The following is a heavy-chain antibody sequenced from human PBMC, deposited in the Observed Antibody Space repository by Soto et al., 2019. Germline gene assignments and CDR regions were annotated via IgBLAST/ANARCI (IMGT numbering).Heavy chain of an antibody. V-gene: IGHV1-69*02. CDR2: IIPILGIA. D-gene: IGHD2-2*01. Sequence: QVQLVQSGAEVKKPGSSVKVSCKASGGTFSSYTISWVRQAPGQGLEWMGRIIPILGIANYAQKFQGRVTITEDKSTSTAYMELGSLRSEDTAVYYCARADCSSTSCYLDGMDVWGQGTTVTVSS. J-gene: IGHJ6*02. CDR1: GGTFSSYT. CDR3: ARADCSSTSCYLDGMDV.